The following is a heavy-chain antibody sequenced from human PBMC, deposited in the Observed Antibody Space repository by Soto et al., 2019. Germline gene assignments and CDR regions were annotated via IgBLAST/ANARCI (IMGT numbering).Heavy chain of an antibody. CDR1: GYSLTSYW. D-gene: IGHD3-16*01. CDR3: ARRGYAYYYYGMDV. CDR2: IDPSDSYT. J-gene: IGHJ6*02. V-gene: IGHV5-10-1*01. Sequence: GESLKISCKGSGYSLTSYWISWVRQMPGKGLEWMGRIDPSDSYTNYSPSFQGHVTISADKSISTAYLQWSSLKASDTAMYYCARRGYAYYYYGMDVWGQGTTVTVSS.